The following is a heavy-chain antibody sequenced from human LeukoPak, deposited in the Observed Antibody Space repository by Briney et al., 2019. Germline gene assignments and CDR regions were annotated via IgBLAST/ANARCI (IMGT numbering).Heavy chain of an antibody. V-gene: IGHV3-23*01. J-gene: IGHJ4*02. CDR2: IRGSGGST. CDR3: AKWVAGAPSSDH. CDR1: GFTFRIYA. D-gene: IGHD6-19*01. Sequence: GGSLRLSCAASGFTFRIYAMTWVRQSPGKGLEWVSAIRGSGGSTYYADSVKGRFTISRDNSKNTLYLQMKSLRDEDTAVYHCAKWVAGAPSSDHWGQGTLVTVSS.